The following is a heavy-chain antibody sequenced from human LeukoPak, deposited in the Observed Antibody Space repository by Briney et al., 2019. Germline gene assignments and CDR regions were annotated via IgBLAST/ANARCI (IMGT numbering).Heavy chain of an antibody. Sequence: GGSLRLSCAASGFTFSRYEMHWVRQAPGKGLEWVSYICFGASTIYYADSVKGRFTISRDNAKNSLYLQMNSLRAEDTAIYYCVTRHDYGDHGRGCLDYWGQGTLVTVSS. CDR3: VTRHDYGDHGRGCLDY. D-gene: IGHD4-17*01. CDR1: GFTFSRYE. V-gene: IGHV3-48*03. J-gene: IGHJ4*02. CDR2: ICFGASTI.